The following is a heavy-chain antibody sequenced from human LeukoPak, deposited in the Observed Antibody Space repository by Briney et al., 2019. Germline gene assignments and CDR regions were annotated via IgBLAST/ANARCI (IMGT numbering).Heavy chain of an antibody. CDR1: GFTFSSYG. J-gene: IGHJ6*02. CDR3: AREYSSGDYYYYGMDV. CDR2: IWYDGSNK. V-gene: IGHV3-33*01. Sequence: PGKSLRLSCAASGFTFSSYGMHWVRQAPGKGLEWVAVIWYDGSNKYYADSVKGRFTISRDNSKNTLYLQMNSLRAEDTAVYYCAREYSSGDYYYYGMDVWGQGTTVTVSS. D-gene: IGHD6-19*01.